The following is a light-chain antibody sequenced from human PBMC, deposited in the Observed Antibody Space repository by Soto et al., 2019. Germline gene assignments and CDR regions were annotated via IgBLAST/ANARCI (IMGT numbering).Light chain of an antibody. CDR1: QSVSRY. CDR2: DAS. J-gene: IGKJ4*01. Sequence: EIVLTQSPVTLSLSPGERATLSCRASQSVSRYLAWYQQKPGQAPRLLIYDASNRATGIPARFSGSGSGTDFTLTISSLEPEDFAVYYCQQRYIWLTFGGGTMVEIK. V-gene: IGKV3-11*01. CDR3: QQRYIWLT.